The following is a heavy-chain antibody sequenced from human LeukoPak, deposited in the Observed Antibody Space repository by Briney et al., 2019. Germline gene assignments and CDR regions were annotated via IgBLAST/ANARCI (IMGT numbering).Heavy chain of an antibody. CDR2: ISGTTGRT. Sequence: GGSLRLSCATSGFTFTSHAMTWVRQAPGKGLEWVSGISGTTGRTFYGDSVKGRFTVSRDNSRDTLYLQMNSLRAEDAAVYYCAKDRATAMVNFGFDYWGQGTLVTVSS. J-gene: IGHJ4*02. CDR1: GFTFTSHA. D-gene: IGHD5-18*01. CDR3: AKDRATAMVNFGFDY. V-gene: IGHV3-23*01.